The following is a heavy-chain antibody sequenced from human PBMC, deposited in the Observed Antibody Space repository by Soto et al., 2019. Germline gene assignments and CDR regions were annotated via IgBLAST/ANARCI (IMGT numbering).Heavy chain of an antibody. D-gene: IGHD6-13*01. V-gene: IGHV4-59*08. Sequence: PSETLSLTCTVSGGSISGYYWSWIRQPPGKRLEWIGYIYYSGSTNYNPSLKSRVTVSVDTSKNQFSLKLSSLTAADTAVFYCARAKAPLYSSSWYWFDPWGQGTLVTVSS. CDR1: GGSISGYY. CDR3: ARAKAPLYSSSWYWFDP. CDR2: IYYSGST. J-gene: IGHJ5*02.